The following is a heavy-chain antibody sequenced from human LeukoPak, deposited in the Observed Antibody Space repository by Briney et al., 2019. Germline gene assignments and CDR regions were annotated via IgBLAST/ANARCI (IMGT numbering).Heavy chain of an antibody. V-gene: IGHV4-59*01. CDR3: ARDYLLGYCSSTSCYRGYYYGMDV. Sequence: SETLSLTCTVSGGSTSSYYWSWIRQPPGKGLEWIGYIYYSGSTNYNPSLKSRVTISVDTSKNQFSLKLSSVTAADTAVYYCARDYLLGYCSSTSCYRGYYYGMDVWGQGTTVTVSS. D-gene: IGHD2-2*01. CDR2: IYYSGST. J-gene: IGHJ6*02. CDR1: GGSTSSYY.